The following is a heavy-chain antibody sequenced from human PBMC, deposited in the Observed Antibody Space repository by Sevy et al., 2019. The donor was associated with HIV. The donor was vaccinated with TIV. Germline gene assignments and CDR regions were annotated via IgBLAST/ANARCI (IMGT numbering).Heavy chain of an antibody. Sequence: GGSLRLSCGASGSIFSLYGMHWVRQAPGKGLEWVAFIRFDGSDKYYADSVKGRFTISRDNSKNTLYLQMNSLRPEDTALYYCATDLESYSSSWPYCFDYWGQGTLVTVSS. D-gene: IGHD6-13*01. CDR2: IRFDGSDK. J-gene: IGHJ4*02. V-gene: IGHV3-30*02. CDR3: ATDLESYSSSWPYCFDY. CDR1: GSIFSLYG.